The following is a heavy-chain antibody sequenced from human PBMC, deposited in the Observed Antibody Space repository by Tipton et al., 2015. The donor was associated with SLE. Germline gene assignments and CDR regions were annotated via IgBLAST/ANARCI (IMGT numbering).Heavy chain of an antibody. J-gene: IGHJ4*02. V-gene: IGHV6-1*01. CDR3: AREVEREWEQWLVLDY. Sequence: GLVKPSQTLSLTCAISGDSVSSNSAAWNWIRQSPSRGLEWLGRTYYRSKWYNDYAVSVKSRITINPDTSKNQFSLQLNSVTPEDTAVYYCAREVEREWEQWLVLDYWGQGTLVTVSS. CDR1: GDSVSSNSAA. CDR2: TYYRSKWYN. D-gene: IGHD6-19*01.